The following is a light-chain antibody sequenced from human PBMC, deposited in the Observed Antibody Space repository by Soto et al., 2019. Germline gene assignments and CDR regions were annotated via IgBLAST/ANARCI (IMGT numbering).Light chain of an antibody. V-gene: IGKV1-39*01. Sequence: DIQMTQSPSSLSASVGDRVTITCRASLGIANYLNWYQHKPGKAPNLLIYAASRLQSGVPSRFSGRGSGTDFTLTINSLQPEDFATYYCQQSHDAPFTFGPGTKVEIK. J-gene: IGKJ3*01. CDR1: LGIANY. CDR2: AAS. CDR3: QQSHDAPFT.